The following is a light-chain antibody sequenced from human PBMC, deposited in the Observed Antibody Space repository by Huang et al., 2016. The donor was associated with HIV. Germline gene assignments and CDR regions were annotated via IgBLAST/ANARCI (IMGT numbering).Light chain of an antibody. CDR3: QQYGSSLYT. J-gene: IGKJ2*01. V-gene: IGKV3-20*01. CDR1: QSINTY. Sequence: EVILTQSPGTLSLSPGERATLSCRASQSINTYLAWFQPKPGQAPRLLIFGASTRATGIPDRFSGSGSGTDFTLTITGLDPEDFALYFCQQYGSSLYTFGQGTKLEIK. CDR2: GAS.